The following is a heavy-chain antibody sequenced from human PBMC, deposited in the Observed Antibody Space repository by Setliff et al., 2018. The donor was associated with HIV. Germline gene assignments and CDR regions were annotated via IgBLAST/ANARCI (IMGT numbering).Heavy chain of an antibody. V-gene: IGHV4-4*08. CDR2: IYTSGST. CDR3: ARSGSSSPYYFDY. J-gene: IGHJ4*02. CDR1: GGSINSYY. D-gene: IGHD6-6*01. Sequence: SETLSLTCTVSGGSINSYYWSWIRQPPGKGLEWIGYIYTSGSTNYNTALKSRVTISVDTSKNQFSLKLSSVTAADTAVYYCARSGSSSPYYFDYWGQGTLVTVSS.